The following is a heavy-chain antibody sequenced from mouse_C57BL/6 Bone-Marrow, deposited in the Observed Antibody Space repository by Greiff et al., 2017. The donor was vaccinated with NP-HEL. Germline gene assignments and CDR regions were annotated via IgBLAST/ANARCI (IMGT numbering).Heavy chain of an antibody. CDR3: TLFYYYGSSYRYFDV. J-gene: IGHJ1*03. Sequence: EVQLQQSGAELVRPGASVKLSCTASGFNIKDYYMHWVKQRPEQGLAWIGRIDPEDGDTEYAPKFQGKATMTADTSSNTAYLQLSSLTSEDTAVYYCTLFYYYGSSYRYFDVWGTGTTVTVSS. CDR1: GFNIKDYY. CDR2: IDPEDGDT. D-gene: IGHD1-1*01. V-gene: IGHV14-1*01.